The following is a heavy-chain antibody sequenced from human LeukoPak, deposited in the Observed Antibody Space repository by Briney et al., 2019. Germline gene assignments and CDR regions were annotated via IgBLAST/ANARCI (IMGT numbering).Heavy chain of an antibody. Sequence: PGGSLRLSCAASGFTFSSYAMHWVRQAPGKGLEYVSAISSNGGSTYYANSVKGRFTISRDNSKNTLYLQMGSLRAEDMAVYYCARSIAVAGRIQLFDYRGQGTLVTVSS. CDR1: GFTFSSYA. D-gene: IGHD6-19*01. J-gene: IGHJ4*02. CDR3: ARSIAVAGRIQLFDY. CDR2: ISSNGGST. V-gene: IGHV3-64*01.